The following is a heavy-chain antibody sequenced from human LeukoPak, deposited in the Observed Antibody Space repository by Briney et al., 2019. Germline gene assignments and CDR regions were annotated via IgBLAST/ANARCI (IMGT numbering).Heavy chain of an antibody. CDR2: ISYDGSNK. J-gene: IGHJ4*02. CDR1: GFTLSSYA. V-gene: IGHV3-30*01. Sequence: GRSLRLSCAASGFTLSSYAMHWVRQAPGKGLEWVAVISYDGSNKYNADSEKGRFTISRDSSKNTLFLQMNSLRAEDTAVYYCARDQVPDDYWGQGTLVTVSS. CDR3: ARDQVPDDY.